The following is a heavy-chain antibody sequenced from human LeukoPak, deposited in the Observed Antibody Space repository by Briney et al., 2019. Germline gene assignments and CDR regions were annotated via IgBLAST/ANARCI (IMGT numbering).Heavy chain of an antibody. V-gene: IGHV3-21*01. Sequence: GGSLRLSCAASGFTFSSYSMNWVRQAPGKGLEWVSSISSSSSYIYYADSVKGRFTISRDNAKNSLYLQMNSLRAEDTAVYYCARGATDDRSGGAFDIWGQGTMVTVSS. CDR1: GFTFSSYS. CDR3: ARGATDDRSGGAFDI. D-gene: IGHD3-22*01. J-gene: IGHJ3*02. CDR2: ISSSSSYI.